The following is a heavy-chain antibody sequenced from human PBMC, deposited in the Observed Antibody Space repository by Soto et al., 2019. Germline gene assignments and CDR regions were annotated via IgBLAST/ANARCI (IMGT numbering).Heavy chain of an antibody. V-gene: IGHV1-18*01. D-gene: IGHD3-10*01. Sequence: QVQLVQSGAEVKKPRASVKVSFKTSGYSFTSYGISWVREAPGQGIEWMGWISAYNGNTNYAEKLQGRVTMTTDTSTSTAYMELRSLRSDDTAVYYCARGDYRNAFDIWGQGTMVTVSS. CDR2: ISAYNGNT. J-gene: IGHJ3*02. CDR3: ARGDYRNAFDI. CDR1: GYSFTSYG.